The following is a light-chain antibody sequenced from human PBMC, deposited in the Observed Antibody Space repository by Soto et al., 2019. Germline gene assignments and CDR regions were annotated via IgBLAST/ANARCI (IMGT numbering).Light chain of an antibody. CDR2: ANN. Sequence: QSVLTQSPSVSGAPGQRVTISSTGSSSNIGAGHDVQWYQQLPGTAPKLLSYANNNRPSGVPDRFSGSTSGTSSSLAITGLQSEDEADYYCQFYDSGVHVVFVGGTKLTVL. CDR3: QFYDSGVHVV. V-gene: IGLV1-40*01. J-gene: IGLJ2*01. CDR1: SSNIGAGHD.